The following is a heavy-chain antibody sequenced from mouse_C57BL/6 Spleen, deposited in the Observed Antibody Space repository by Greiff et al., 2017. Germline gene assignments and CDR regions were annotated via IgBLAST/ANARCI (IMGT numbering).Heavy chain of an antibody. V-gene: IGHV1-82*01. Sequence: VQLQESGPELVKPGASVKISCKASGYAFSSSWMNWVKQRPGKGLEWIGRIYPGDGDTNYNGKFKGKATLTADKSSSTAYMQLSSLTSEDSAVYFCYYEFAYWGQGTLVTVSA. CDR2: IYPGDGDT. CDR3: YYEFAY. J-gene: IGHJ3*01. CDR1: GYAFSSSW. D-gene: IGHD1-1*01.